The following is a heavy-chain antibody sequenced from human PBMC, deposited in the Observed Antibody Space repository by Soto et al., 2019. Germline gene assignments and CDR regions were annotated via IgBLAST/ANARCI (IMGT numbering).Heavy chain of an antibody. D-gene: IGHD6-25*01. CDR1: GFTFSSYG. CDR2: ISYDGSNK. J-gene: IGHJ3*02. CDR3: AKDLRGAAEAFDI. V-gene: IGHV3-30*18. Sequence: AGGSLRLSCAASGFTFSSYGMHWVRQAPGKGLEWVAVISYDGSNKYYADSVKGRFTISRDNSKNTLYLQMNSLRAEDTAVYYCAKDLRGAAEAFDIWGQGTMVTVSS.